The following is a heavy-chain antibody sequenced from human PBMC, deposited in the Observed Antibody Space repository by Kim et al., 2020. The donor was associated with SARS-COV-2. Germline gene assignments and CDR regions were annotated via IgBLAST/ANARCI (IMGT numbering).Heavy chain of an antibody. CDR3: TTDTTYYDILTAKSHYRDV. Sequence: GGSLRLSCAASGFDFFNAWMSWVRQPPGKGLQWVGRIRSKTDGGSTHYTAAVEGRFSISRDDSKDTVYLHMNSLKAEDTALYYCTTDTTYYDILTAKSHYRDVGGKGTTVTVSS. V-gene: IGHV3-15*01. J-gene: IGHJ6*04. CDR2: IRSKTDGGST. D-gene: IGHD3-9*01. CDR1: GFDFFNAW.